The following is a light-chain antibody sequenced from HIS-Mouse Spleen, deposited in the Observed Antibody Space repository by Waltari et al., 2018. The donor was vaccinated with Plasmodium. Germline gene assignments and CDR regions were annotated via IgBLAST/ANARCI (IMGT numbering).Light chain of an antibody. CDR3: SSYAGSNNLV. CDR2: EVS. J-gene: IGLJ2*01. Sequence: PSASGSPGQSVTIPCTGTSSDAGGYNYVSWYQQHPGKAPKLMIYEVSKRPSGVPDRFSGSKSGNTASLTVSGLQAEDEADYYCSSYAGSNNLVFGGGTKLTVL. V-gene: IGLV2-8*01. CDR1: SSDAGGYNY.